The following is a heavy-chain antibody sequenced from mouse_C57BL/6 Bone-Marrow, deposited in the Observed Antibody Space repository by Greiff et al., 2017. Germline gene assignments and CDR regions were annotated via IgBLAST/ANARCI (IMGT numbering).Heavy chain of an antibody. CDR2: ISDGGSYT. V-gene: IGHV5-4*03. CDR1: GFTFSSYA. Sequence: EVMLVESGGGLVKPGGSLKLSCAASGFTFSSYAMSWVRQTPEKRLEWVATISDGGSYTYYPDNVKGRFTNSRDKAKNNLYRQMSHLKSKDTAMYYCSRVYYYAMDYWGQGTSVTVSS. J-gene: IGHJ4*01. CDR3: SRVYYYAMDY.